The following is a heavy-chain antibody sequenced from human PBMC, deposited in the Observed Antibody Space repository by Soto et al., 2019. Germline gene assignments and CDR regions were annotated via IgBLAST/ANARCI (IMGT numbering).Heavy chain of an antibody. V-gene: IGHV3-7*01. Sequence: EVQLVESGGGLVQPGGSLRLSCAASGFTFSSYWMSWVRQAPGKGLEWVANIKQDGSGKYHVDSVKGRFTISRDNAKNSLFLQMSTLRAEDTAVYYCVRACNSAHCPSYFDCWGQGTLVTVSS. D-gene: IGHD2-2*01. J-gene: IGHJ4*02. CDR2: IKQDGSGK. CDR3: VRACNSAHCPSYFDC. CDR1: GFTFSSYW.